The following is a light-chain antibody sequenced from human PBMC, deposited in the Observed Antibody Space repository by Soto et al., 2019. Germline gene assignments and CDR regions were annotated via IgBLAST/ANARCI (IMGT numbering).Light chain of an antibody. V-gene: IGKV3-15*01. CDR3: QQYNNWPPIT. J-gene: IGKJ5*01. CDR1: QTLSNS. CDR2: GAS. Sequence: EIVLTQSPGTLSLSPGERATLSWRASQTLSNSFIAWYRQKPGQAPRLLIYGASTRATGIPARFSGSGSGTEFTLTISSLQSEDFAVYYCQQYNNWPPITFGQGTRLEIK.